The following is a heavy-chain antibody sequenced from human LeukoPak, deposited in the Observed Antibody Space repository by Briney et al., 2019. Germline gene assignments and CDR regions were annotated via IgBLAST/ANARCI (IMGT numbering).Heavy chain of an antibody. V-gene: IGHV4-61*01. D-gene: IGHD4-17*01. Sequence: SQTLSLTCTVSGGSISSGSYYWSWIRQPPGTGLEWIGYIYYSGSTNYNPSLKSRVTISVDTSKNQSSLKLSSVTAADTAVYYCARGLKDYGDYVTFWFDPWGQGTLVTVSS. CDR2: IYYSGST. CDR1: GGSISSGSYY. CDR3: ARGLKDYGDYVTFWFDP. J-gene: IGHJ5*02.